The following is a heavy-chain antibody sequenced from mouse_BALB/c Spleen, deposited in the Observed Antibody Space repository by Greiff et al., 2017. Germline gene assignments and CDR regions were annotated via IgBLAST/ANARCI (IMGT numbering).Heavy chain of an antibody. D-gene: IGHD2-14*01. CDR1: GDSITSGY. CDR3: ARGGVRRDAIAY. CDR2: ISYSGST. Sequence: EVKLVESGPSLVKPSQTLSLTCSVTGDSITSGYWNWIRKFPGNKLEYMGYISYSGSTYYNPSLKSRISITRDTSKNQYYLQLNSVTTEDTATYYCARGGVRRDAIAYWGQGTLVTVSA. J-gene: IGHJ3*01. V-gene: IGHV3-8*02.